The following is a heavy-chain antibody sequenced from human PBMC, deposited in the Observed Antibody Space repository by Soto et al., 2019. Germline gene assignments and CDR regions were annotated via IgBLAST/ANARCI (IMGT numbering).Heavy chain of an antibody. D-gene: IGHD6-19*01. CDR2: IYPGDSDT. V-gene: IGHV5-51*01. CDR3: AREALEVAGTRAFDI. CDR1: GYSFTSYW. J-gene: IGHJ3*02. Sequence: GESLKISCKGSGYSFTSYWIGWVRQMPGKGLEWMGIIYPGDSDTRYSPSFQGQVTISADKSISTAYLQWSSLKASDTAMYYCAREALEVAGTRAFDIWGQGTMVNVSS.